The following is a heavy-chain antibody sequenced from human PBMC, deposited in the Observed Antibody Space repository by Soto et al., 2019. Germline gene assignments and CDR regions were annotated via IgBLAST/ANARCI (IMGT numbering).Heavy chain of an antibody. V-gene: IGHV4-59*01. CDR1: CDSINNYH. CDR2: VYIGNP. J-gene: IGHJ4*02. CDR3: ATYNYNAFFDY. Sequence: LSLTCTISCDSINNYHWIWIRQPPGKGLEWVAYVYIGNPHYNPSLNNRVTISVDTSENQFSLNMISVTAADTAVYYCATYNYNAFFDYWGRGTLVTVSS. D-gene: IGHD1-20*01.